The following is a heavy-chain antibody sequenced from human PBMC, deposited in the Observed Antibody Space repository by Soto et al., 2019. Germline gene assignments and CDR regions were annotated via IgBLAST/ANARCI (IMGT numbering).Heavy chain of an antibody. J-gene: IGHJ4*02. Sequence: GESLKISCAVSGFTFSSYAMSWVRQAPGKGLEWVSSISATGDSTHYAAPVKGRFTISRDDSKNTLYLQMNSLKTEDTAVYYCTTALRYFDWSLDYWGQGTLVTVSS. D-gene: IGHD3-9*01. CDR1: GFTFSSYA. CDR2: ISATGDST. V-gene: IGHV3-23*01. CDR3: TTALRYFDWSLDY.